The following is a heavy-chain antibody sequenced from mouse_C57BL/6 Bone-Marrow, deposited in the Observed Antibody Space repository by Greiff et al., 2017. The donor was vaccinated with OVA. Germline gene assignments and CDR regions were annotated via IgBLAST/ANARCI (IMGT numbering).Heavy chain of an antibody. CDR1: GYAFTNYL. CDR2: INPGSGGT. V-gene: IGHV1-54*01. D-gene: IGHD1-1*01. CDR3: AREGYGSSYRAWFAY. Sequence: QVQLKESGAELVRPGTSVKVSCKASGYAFTNYLIEWVKQRPGQGLEWIGVINPGSGGTNYNEKFKGKATLTADKSSSTAYMQLSSLTSEDSAVYFCAREGYGSSYRAWFAYWGQGTLVTVSA. J-gene: IGHJ3*01.